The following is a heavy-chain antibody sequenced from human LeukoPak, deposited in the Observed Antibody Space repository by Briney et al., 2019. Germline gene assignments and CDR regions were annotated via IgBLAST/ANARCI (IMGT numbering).Heavy chain of an antibody. J-gene: IGHJ4*02. V-gene: IGHV5-51*01. D-gene: IGHD6-13*01. Sequence: GESLQISCKGAGYNFTKYWIGWVRRMPGKGLEWMGIIYPGDSYSRYSPSFQGQVTISVDKSISAAYLQWRSLKASDTAMYYCARVEGSSFLFDYWGQGTLVTVSS. CDR1: GYNFTKYW. CDR2: IYPGDSYS. CDR3: ARVEGSSFLFDY.